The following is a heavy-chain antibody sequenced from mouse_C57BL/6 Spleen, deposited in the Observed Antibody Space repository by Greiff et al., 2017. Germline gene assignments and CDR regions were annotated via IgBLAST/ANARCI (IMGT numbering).Heavy chain of an antibody. Sequence: EVQLQESGPELVKPGASVKIPCKASGYTFTDYNMDWVKQSHGKSLEWIGDINPNNGGTIYNQKFKGKATLTVDKSSSTAYMELRSLTSEDTAVYYCARSRTGTEYYFDYWGQGTTLTVSS. CDR2: INPNNGGT. CDR1: GYTFTDYN. J-gene: IGHJ2*01. D-gene: IGHD4-1*01. V-gene: IGHV1-18*01. CDR3: ARSRTGTEYYFDY.